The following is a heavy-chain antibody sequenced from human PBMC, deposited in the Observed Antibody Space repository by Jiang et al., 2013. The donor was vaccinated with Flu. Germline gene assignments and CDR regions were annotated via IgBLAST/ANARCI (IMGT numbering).Heavy chain of an antibody. Sequence: YAEKFQGRVTITADTSTDTAYMELSSLRSEDTAVYYCAGIAVAGTASNSSYYYGMDVWGQGTTVTVSS. V-gene: IGHV1-69-2*01. CDR3: AGIAVAGTASNSSYYYGMDV. J-gene: IGHJ6*02. D-gene: IGHD6-19*01.